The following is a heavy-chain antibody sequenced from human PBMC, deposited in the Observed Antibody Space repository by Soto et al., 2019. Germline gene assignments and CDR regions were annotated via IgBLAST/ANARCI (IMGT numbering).Heavy chain of an antibody. Sequence: SGPTLLNPTQTLPLTCTFSGFSLSTSGMCVSWIRQPPGKALEWLARIDWHDDKYYSTSLKTRLTISKDTSKNQVVLTMTNMDPVDTATYYCAGVVVTDFYYYGMDVWGQGTTVTVSS. J-gene: IGHJ6*02. D-gene: IGHD2-21*02. V-gene: IGHV2-70*11. CDR1: GFSLSTSGMC. CDR3: AGVVVTDFYYYGMDV. CDR2: IDWHDDK.